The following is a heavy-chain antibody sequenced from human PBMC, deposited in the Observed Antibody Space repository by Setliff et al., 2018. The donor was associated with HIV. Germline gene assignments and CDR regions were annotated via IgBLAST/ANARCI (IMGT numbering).Heavy chain of an antibody. D-gene: IGHD3-22*01. Sequence: PSETLSLTCTVSGGSISSGGYYWSWIRQLPGKGLECIGYIYYSGSTYYNPSLKSLVTISVDTSKNQFSLKLSSVTAADTAVYYCARSPLNYYDKSDAFDIWGQGTMSPSPQ. CDR3: ARSPLNYYDKSDAFDI. V-gene: IGHV4-31*01. J-gene: IGHJ3*02. CDR2: IYYSGST. CDR1: GGSISSGGYY.